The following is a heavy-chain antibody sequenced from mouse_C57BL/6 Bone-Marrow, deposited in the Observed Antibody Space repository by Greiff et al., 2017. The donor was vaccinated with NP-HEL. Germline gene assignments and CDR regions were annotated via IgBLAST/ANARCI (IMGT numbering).Heavy chain of an antibody. CDR1: GFTFTDYY. Sequence: EVKVVESGGGLVQPGGSLSLSCAASGFTFTDYYMSWVRQPPGQGLEWLGFIRNKANGYTTEYSATVKGRFTISRDNSQSSLYVQMNALRAEDSATYYCASFRSFLDHWGQGTSVTVSS. V-gene: IGHV7-3*01. CDR2: IRNKANGYTT. J-gene: IGHJ4*01. CDR3: ASFRSFLDH.